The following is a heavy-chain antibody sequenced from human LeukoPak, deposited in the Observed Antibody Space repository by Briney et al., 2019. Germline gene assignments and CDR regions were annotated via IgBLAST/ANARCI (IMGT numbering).Heavy chain of an antibody. CDR1: GFTFSSYA. J-gene: IGHJ4*02. V-gene: IGHV3-23*01. CDR3: AKNSGSGWYNHFDY. D-gene: IGHD6-19*01. Sequence: GGSLRLSCAASGFTFSSYAMSWARQAPGKGLEWVSAISGSGGSTYYADSVKGRFTISRDNSKNTLYLQMNSLGAEDTAVYYCAKNSGSGWYNHFDYWGQGTLVTVSS. CDR2: ISGSGGST.